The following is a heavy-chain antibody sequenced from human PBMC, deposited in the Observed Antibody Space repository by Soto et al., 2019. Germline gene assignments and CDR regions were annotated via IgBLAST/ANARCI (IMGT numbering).Heavy chain of an antibody. CDR1: GYTFTGYY. CDR2: INPNSGGT. D-gene: IGHD7-27*01. CDR3: AREPLGPKGAYFDY. V-gene: IGHV1-2*04. J-gene: IGHJ4*02. Sequence: ASVKVSCKASGYTFTGYYMHWVRQAPGQGLEWMGWINPNSGGTNYAQKFQGWVTMTRDTSISTAYMELSRLRSDDTAVYYCAREPLGPKGAYFDYWGQGTLVTVSS.